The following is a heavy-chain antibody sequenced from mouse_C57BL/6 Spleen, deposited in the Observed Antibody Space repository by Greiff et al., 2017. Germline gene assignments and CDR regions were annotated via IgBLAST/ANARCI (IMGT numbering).Heavy chain of an antibody. D-gene: IGHD1-2*01. CDR2: IHPNSGST. V-gene: IGHV1-64*01. Sequence: QVQLKQPGAELVKPGASVKLSCKASGYTFTSYWMHWVKQRPGQGLEWIGMIHPNSGSTNYNEKFKSKATLTVDKSSSTAYMQLSSLTSEDSAVYYCASPTADPYYFDYWGQGTTLTVSS. CDR3: ASPTADPYYFDY. J-gene: IGHJ2*01. CDR1: GYTFTSYW.